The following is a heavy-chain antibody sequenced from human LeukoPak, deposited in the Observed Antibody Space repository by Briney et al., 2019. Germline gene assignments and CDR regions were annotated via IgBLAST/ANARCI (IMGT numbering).Heavy chain of an antibody. V-gene: IGHV4-4*02. J-gene: IGHJ5*02. CDR1: GGSISSSHW. D-gene: IGHD3-22*01. CDR3: ARGVDDSSGNYYVIWFDP. CDR2: IYHSGRT. Sequence: SGTLSLTCAVSGGSISSSHWWCWVRQPPGKELEWMGEIYHSGRTDYNPSLKSRVTISVDKSKNQFSLRLSSVTAADTAVYYCARGVDDSSGNYYVIWFDPWGQGTLVTVS.